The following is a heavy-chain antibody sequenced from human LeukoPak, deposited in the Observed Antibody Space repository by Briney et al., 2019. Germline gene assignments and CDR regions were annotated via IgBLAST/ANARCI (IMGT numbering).Heavy chain of an antibody. Sequence: PGGSLRLSCAASGFTFSGSWMHWVRQAPGKGLVWVSVIYSGGSTYYADSVKGRFTISRDNSKNTLYLQMNSLRAEDTAVYYCAGHYDSSGYTYWGQGTLVTVSS. CDR2: IYSGGST. V-gene: IGHV3-66*04. CDR1: GFTFSGSW. J-gene: IGHJ1*01. CDR3: AGHYDSSGYTY. D-gene: IGHD3-22*01.